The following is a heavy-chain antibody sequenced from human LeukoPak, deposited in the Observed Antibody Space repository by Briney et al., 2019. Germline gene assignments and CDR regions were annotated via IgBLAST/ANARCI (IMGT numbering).Heavy chain of an antibody. J-gene: IGHJ4*01. Sequence: GGSLRLSCAASGFTFSSYGIHWVRQAPGKGLEWVSVIYSGGSTYYADSVKGRFTISRDNSKNTLYLQMNSLRAEDTAVYYCVRTLHSYHFDYWGQGTLVTVSS. CDR2: IYSGGST. D-gene: IGHD5-18*01. CDR1: GFTFSSYG. CDR3: VRTLHSYHFDY. V-gene: IGHV3-66*01.